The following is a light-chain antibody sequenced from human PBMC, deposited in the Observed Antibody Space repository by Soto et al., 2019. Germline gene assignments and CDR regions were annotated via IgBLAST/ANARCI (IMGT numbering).Light chain of an antibody. V-gene: IGKV3-20*01. J-gene: IGKJ4*01. Sequence: EIVLTQSPGTLSLSPGERATLSCRASQSVRSSYLAWYQQKHGQAPRLLIYGASSRATGIPDRFSGSGSGTDFTLIISRLEPEDFAVYYWQQDGSSPLTFGGGTKVEIK. CDR1: QSVRSSY. CDR2: GAS. CDR3: QQDGSSPLT.